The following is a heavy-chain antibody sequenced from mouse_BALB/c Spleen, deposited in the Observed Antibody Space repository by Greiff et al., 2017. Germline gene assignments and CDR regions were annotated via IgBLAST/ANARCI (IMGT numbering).Heavy chain of an antibody. J-gene: IGHJ4*01. CDR3: AREDDGCYPALGG. Sequence: EVQLVESGGGLVKPGGSLKLSCAASGFTFSSYAMSWVRQTPEKGLEWVASICSGGSTYYPDSVKGRFTISRDNARNILYLQVSSLRSADTAMYYCAREDDGCYPALGGWGQGTSVT. CDR2: ICSGGST. V-gene: IGHV5-6-5*01. CDR1: GFTFSSYA. D-gene: IGHD2-3*01.